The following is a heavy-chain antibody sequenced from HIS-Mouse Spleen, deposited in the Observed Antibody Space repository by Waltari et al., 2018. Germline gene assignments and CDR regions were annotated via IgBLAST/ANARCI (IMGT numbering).Heavy chain of an antibody. V-gene: IGHV2-26*01. D-gene: IGHD2-8*01. CDR1: GFSLSNARMG. Sequence: QVTLKESGPVLVKPTETLTLTCTVSGFSLSNARMGVSWIRQPPGTALEWLAHIFSNDEKSYSTSLKSRLTISKDTSKSQVVLTMTNMDPVDTATYYCARSQGYCTNGVCQLLDAFDIWGQGTMVTVSS. CDR3: ARSQGYCTNGVCQLLDAFDI. J-gene: IGHJ3*02. CDR2: IFSNDEK.